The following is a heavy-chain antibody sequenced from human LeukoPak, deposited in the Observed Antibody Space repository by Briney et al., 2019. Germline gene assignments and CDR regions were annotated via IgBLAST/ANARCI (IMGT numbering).Heavy chain of an antibody. V-gene: IGHV1-69*13. CDR3: ARGVSDFDY. J-gene: IGHJ4*02. Sequence: GASVKVSCKASGGTFSSYAISWVRQAPGQGLEWMGGVIPIFGTANYAQEFQGRVTITADESTSTVYMELSSLRSEDTAVYYCARGVSDFDYWGQGTLVTVSS. CDR1: GGTFSSYA. CDR2: VIPIFGTA.